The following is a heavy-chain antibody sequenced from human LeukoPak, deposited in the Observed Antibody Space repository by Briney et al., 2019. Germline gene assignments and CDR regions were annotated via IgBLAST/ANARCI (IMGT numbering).Heavy chain of an antibody. V-gene: IGHV1-69*01. D-gene: IGHD1-14*01. Sequence: SVKVSCKASGGTFSSYAISWVRQAPGQGLEWMGGIIPIFGTANYAQKFQGRVTITADESTSTAYMELSSLRSEDTAVYYCARETRTGLGFYYMDVWGKGTTVTVSS. J-gene: IGHJ6*03. CDR2: IIPIFGTA. CDR1: GGTFSSYA. CDR3: ARETRTGLGFYYMDV.